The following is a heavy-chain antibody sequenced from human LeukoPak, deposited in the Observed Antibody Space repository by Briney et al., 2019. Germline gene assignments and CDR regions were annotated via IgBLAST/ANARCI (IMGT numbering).Heavy chain of an antibody. D-gene: IGHD2-2*01. V-gene: IGHV1-2*02. Sequence: ASVKVSCKASGYTFTGYYMHWVRQAPGQGLEWMGWINPTSGSTNYAQKFQGRVTMTRDTSISTAYMELSRLRSDDTAVYYCARPDCSSTGCYAEGWFDPWGQGTLVTVSS. J-gene: IGHJ5*02. CDR2: INPTSGST. CDR1: GYTFTGYY. CDR3: ARPDCSSTGCYAEGWFDP.